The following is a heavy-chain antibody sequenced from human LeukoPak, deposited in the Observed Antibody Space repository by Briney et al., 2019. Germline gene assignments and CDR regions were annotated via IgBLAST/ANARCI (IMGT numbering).Heavy chain of an antibody. CDR2: ISIGGGST. CDR3: ARGPPVDSSGYYYYFDF. Sequence: GGSLRLSCAASGFPFSNYPMHWGRQPPGKGLEYVSAISIGGGSTYYSNSVKGRFTISRDNSKNTVYLQMGSLRAEDMAVYYCARGPPVDSSGYYYYFDFWGQGTLVTVSS. J-gene: IGHJ4*02. CDR1: GFPFSNYP. V-gene: IGHV3-64*01. D-gene: IGHD3-22*01.